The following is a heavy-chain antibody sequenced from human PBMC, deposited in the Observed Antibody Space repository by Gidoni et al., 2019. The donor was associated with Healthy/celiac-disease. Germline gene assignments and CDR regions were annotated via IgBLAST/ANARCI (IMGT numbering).Heavy chain of an antibody. V-gene: IGHV1-18*01. Sequence: QVQLVQSGAEVKKPGASVKVSCKASGYTFTSYGISWVRQAPGHGLEWMGWISAYNGNTTYAQRLQGRGTMTTDTSTSTAYLELRSLTSDDTAVYYCARGGSSGWSTNPFFDYWGQGTLVTVSS. CDR2: ISAYNGNT. CDR1: GYTFTSYG. J-gene: IGHJ4*02. D-gene: IGHD6-19*01. CDR3: ARGGSSGWSTNPFFDY.